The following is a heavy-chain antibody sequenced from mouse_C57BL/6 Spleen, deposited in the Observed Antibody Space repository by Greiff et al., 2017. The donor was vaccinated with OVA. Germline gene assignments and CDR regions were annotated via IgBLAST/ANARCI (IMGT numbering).Heavy chain of an antibody. J-gene: IGHJ3*01. CDR1: GYTFTSYW. CDR2: IDPSDSYT. CDR3: ARAGNYGWFAY. V-gene: IGHV1-50*01. Sequence: QVQLQQPGAELVKPGASVKLSCKASGYTFTSYWMQWVKQRPGQGLEWIGAIDPSDSYTNYNQKFKGKATLTVDTSSSTSYMQLSSLTSEVSAVYYCARAGNYGWFAYWGQGTLVTVSA. D-gene: IGHD2-1*01.